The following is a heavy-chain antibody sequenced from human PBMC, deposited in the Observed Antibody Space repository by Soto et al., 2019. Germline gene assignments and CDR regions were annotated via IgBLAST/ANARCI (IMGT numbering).Heavy chain of an antibody. D-gene: IGHD1-20*01. CDR1: GASISGSYYY. J-gene: IGHJ4*02. Sequence: PSETLSLTCAVSGASISGSYYYWAWLRQSPGKGPEWIGNVFYTGFTSYNPSLESRVSVSVDTSKSQFSLKLSAVTAADTAVYYCATSQKGYNWNYFDHWGQGALVTVSS. CDR3: ATSQKGYNWNYFDH. CDR2: VFYTGFT. V-gene: IGHV4-39*01.